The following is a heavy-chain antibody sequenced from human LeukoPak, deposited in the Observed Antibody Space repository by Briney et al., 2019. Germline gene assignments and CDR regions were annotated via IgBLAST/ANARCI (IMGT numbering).Heavy chain of an antibody. J-gene: IGHJ6*03. CDR3: ARVGEKVVLWFGEGPTSMDV. CDR2: INHSGST. D-gene: IGHD3-10*01. V-gene: IGHV4-34*01. CDR1: GGSFSGYY. Sequence: PSETLSLTCAVYGGSFSGYYWSWIRQPPGKGLEWIGEINHSGSTNYNPSLKSRVTISVDTSKNQFSLKLSSVTAADTAVYYCARVGEKVVLWFGEGPTSMDVWGKGTTVTVSS.